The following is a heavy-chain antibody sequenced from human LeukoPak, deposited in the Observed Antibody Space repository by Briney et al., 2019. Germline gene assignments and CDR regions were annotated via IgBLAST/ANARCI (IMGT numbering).Heavy chain of an antibody. CDR2: IYSGGST. V-gene: IGHV3-53*01. Sequence: PGGSLRLSCAASGFTVSSNYMSWVRQAPGKGLEWVSVIYSGGSTYYADSVKGRFTISRDNSKNTLYPQMNSLRAEDTAVYYCARTYRYSMYFDYWGQGTLVTVSS. CDR3: ARTYRYSMYFDY. CDR1: GFTVSSNY. D-gene: IGHD4-11*01. J-gene: IGHJ4*02.